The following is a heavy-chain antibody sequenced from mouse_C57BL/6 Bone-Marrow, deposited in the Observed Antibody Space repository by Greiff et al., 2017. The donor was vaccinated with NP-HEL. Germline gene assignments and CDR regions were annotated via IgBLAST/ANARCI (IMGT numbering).Heavy chain of an antibody. Sequence: EVMLVESEGGLVQPGSSMKLSCTASGFTFSDYYMAWVRQVPEKGLEWVANINYDGSSTYYLDSLKSRFIISRDNAKNILYLQMSSLKSEDTATYYCARHHYSNCGYAMDYWGQGTSVTVSS. CDR1: GFTFSDYY. CDR2: INYDGSST. V-gene: IGHV5-16*01. D-gene: IGHD2-5*01. CDR3: ARHHYSNCGYAMDY. J-gene: IGHJ4*01.